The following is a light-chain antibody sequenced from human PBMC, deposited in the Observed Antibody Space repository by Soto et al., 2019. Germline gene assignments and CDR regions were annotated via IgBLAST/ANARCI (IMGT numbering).Light chain of an antibody. J-gene: IGKJ4*01. CDR1: QSISSW. V-gene: IGKV1-5*03. CDR2: KAS. CDR3: QHYDMFSLT. Sequence: DILMTQSPSTLSASVGDRVTITCRASQSISSWLAWYQQKPGQAPKRLIYKASTLESGIPSRFSGGGSGTEFTLTISSLQHDDFATYYYQHYDMFSLTFGGGTKVEVK.